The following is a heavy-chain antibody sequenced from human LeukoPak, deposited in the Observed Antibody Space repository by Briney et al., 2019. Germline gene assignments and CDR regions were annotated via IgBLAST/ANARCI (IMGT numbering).Heavy chain of an antibody. J-gene: IGHJ3*02. V-gene: IGHV3-33*01. Sequence: GRSLRLSCAASGFTFSTYGMHWVRQGAGKGLEGVAVIWYDGSNEYYVDSVKGRFTISRDNSKNTLYLQMNSLRAEDTAVYYCARDRRRDGYKLDAFDIWGQGTMVTVSS. CDR1: GFTFSTYG. CDR2: IWYDGSNE. CDR3: ARDRRRDGYKLDAFDI. D-gene: IGHD5-24*01.